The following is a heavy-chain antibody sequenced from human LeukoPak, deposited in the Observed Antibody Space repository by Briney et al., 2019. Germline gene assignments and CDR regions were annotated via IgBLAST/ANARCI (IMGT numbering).Heavy chain of an antibody. CDR1: GGSITSTTYY. J-gene: IGHJ6*03. Sequence: PSETLSLTCTVSGGSITSTTYYWGWIRQPPGKGLEWIGSVYYSGRTYYNPSLKSRVTISADTSKNQFSLKLSSVTAADTAVYYCARVNWGSYYYYYYMDVWGKGTTVTVSS. CDR2: VYYSGRT. D-gene: IGHD7-27*01. CDR3: ARVNWGSYYYYYYMDV. V-gene: IGHV4-39*07.